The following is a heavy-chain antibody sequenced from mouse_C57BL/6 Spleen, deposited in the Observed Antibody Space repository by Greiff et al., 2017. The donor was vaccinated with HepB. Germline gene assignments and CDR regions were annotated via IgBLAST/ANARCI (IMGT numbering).Heavy chain of an antibody. CDR3: TREILGFCD. CDR2: IDPETGGT. J-gene: IGHJ2*01. D-gene: IGHD4-1*01. V-gene: IGHV1-15*01. CDR1: GYTFTDYE. Sequence: QVQLKQSGAELVRPGASVTLSCKASGYTFTDYEMHWVKQTPVHGLEWIGAIDPETGGTAYNQKFKGKAILTADKSSSTAYMELRSLTSEDSAVYYCTREILGFCDWGPGTTLTFSS.